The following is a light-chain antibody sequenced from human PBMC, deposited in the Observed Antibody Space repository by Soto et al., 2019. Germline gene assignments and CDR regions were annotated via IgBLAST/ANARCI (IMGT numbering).Light chain of an antibody. J-gene: IGKJ4*01. CDR2: GAS. CDR1: QSVSSSS. CDR3: QQYGSSPLT. Sequence: TQSPSSLSASVGDRVTITCRASQSVSSSSLAWYQQRPGQTPRLLIYGASIRATDIPDRFSGSGSGTDFTLTISRLEPEDFAVYYCQQYGSSPLTFGGGTKVEIK. V-gene: IGKV3-20*01.